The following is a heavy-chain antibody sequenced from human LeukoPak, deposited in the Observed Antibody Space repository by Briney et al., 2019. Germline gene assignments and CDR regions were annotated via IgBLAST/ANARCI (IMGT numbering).Heavy chain of an antibody. V-gene: IGHV1-8*01. D-gene: IGHD5-24*01. CDR1: GYTFTSYD. CDR3: AGGLGRRDGYNPRY. Sequence: GSVTVSCKASGYTFTSYDINWVRQATGQGLEWMGWMNPNSGNTGYVQKFQGRVTMTRNTSISTAYMELSSLRSEDTAVYYCAGGLGRRDGYNPRYWGQGTLVTVSS. CDR2: MNPNSGNT. J-gene: IGHJ4*02.